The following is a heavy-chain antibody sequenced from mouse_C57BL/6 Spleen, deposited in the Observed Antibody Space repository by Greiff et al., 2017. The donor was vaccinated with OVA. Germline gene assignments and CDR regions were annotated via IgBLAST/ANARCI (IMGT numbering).Heavy chain of an antibody. Sequence: EVKLQQSGAELVRPGASVKLSCTASGFNIKDDYMHWVKQRPEQGLEWIGWIDPENGDTEYASKFQGKATITADTSSNTAYLQLSSLTSEDTAVYYCTTGYYGSSYWGQGTTLTVSS. CDR3: TTGYYGSSY. V-gene: IGHV14-4*01. CDR2: IDPENGDT. D-gene: IGHD1-1*01. J-gene: IGHJ2*01. CDR1: GFNIKDDY.